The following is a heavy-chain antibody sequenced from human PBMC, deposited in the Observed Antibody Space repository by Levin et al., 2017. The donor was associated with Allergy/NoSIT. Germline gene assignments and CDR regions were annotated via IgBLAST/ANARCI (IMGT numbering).Heavy chain of an antibody. CDR3: ARDLISGYTESPLGY. Sequence: SCAASGFSFSSYGMHWVRQAPGKGLEWVALISDDGSKKYYTDSVRGRFTISRDNSKNTLYLQMNGLRAEDTAAYYCARDLISGYTESPLGYRGQGNLVTVSS. J-gene: IGHJ4*02. V-gene: IGHV3-30*03. CDR2: ISDDGSKK. CDR1: GFSFSSYG. D-gene: IGHD3-9*01.